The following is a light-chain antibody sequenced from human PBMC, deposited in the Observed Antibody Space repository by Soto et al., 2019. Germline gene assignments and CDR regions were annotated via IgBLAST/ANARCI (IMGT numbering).Light chain of an antibody. J-gene: IGKJ1*01. V-gene: IGKV1-5*03. CDR3: QHYNSYSEA. CDR1: QTISSW. Sequence: DIQMTQSPSTLSGSVGDRFTITCRASQTISSWLAWYEPQPGKAPKILIYKASTLNSGVPSRCSGSGAWTECTRTISSLQPDDVTAYCCQHYNSYSEAFGQGTKV. CDR2: KAS.